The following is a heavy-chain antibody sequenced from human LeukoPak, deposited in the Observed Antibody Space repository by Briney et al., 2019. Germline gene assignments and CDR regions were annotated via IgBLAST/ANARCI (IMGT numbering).Heavy chain of an antibody. V-gene: IGHV3-48*03. Sequence: PGGTLRLSCAASGFTFSSYEMNWVRQAPGKGLEWVSYISNNGRTIYYADYVKGRFTIYRDNAQNSLYLQMNSPRDADTAVYYCARADMALVQVFDFWGQGTLVTVSS. CDR2: ISNNGRTI. CDR3: ARADMALVQVFDF. D-gene: IGHD3-3*02. J-gene: IGHJ5*01. CDR1: GFTFSSYE.